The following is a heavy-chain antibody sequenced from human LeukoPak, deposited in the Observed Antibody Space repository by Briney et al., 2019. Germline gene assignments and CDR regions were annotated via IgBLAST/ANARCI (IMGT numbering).Heavy chain of an antibody. V-gene: IGHV3-48*03. CDR1: GFTFSSYE. CDR3: ARDGGAAAMFWFDP. D-gene: IGHD2-2*01. Sequence: GSLRLSCAASGFTFSSYEMNWVRQAPGKGLESVSYISSSGSTIYYADSVKGRFTISRDNVKNSLYLQMNSLRAEDTAVYYCARDGGAAAMFWFDPWGQGTLVTVSS. CDR2: ISSSGSTI. J-gene: IGHJ5*02.